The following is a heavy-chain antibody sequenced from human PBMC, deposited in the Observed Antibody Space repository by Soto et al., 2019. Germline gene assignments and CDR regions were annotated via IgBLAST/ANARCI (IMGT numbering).Heavy chain of an antibody. CDR3: ARDRLTTARGAFDI. CDR2: ISGSSDYI. V-gene: IGHV3-21*01. CDR1: GFSFSGYV. J-gene: IGHJ3*02. Sequence: PRGSLRLSCAASGFSFSGYVLMWVRQAPGKGLEWVSAISGSSDYIYYADSVKGRFTISRDNAKNSLFLEMNSLRAEDTAVYYCARDRLTTARGAFDIWGQGTMVTVSS. D-gene: IGHD3-22*01.